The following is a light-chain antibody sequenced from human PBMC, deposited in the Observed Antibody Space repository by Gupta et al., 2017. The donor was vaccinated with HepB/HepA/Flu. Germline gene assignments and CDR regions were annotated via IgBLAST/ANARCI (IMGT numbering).Light chain of an antibody. V-gene: IGLV2-8*01. CDR2: EVS. CDR3: GSYADSSSYV. CDR1: SSDVGGYNY. Sequence: QSALTQPPSASGSPGQSVTISCTGTSSDVGGYNYVSWYQQYPGKAPKVIIHEVSKRPSGVPDRFSGSKSGNTASLTVSGRQAEDEADYYCGSYADSSSYVFGTGTKVTVL. J-gene: IGLJ1*01.